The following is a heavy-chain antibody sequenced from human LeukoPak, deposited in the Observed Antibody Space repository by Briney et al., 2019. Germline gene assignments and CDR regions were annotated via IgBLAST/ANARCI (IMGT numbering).Heavy chain of an antibody. D-gene: IGHD2-21*01. CDR1: GFTFSIYA. CDR3: AIIDSGMDV. J-gene: IGHJ6*02. CDR2: IVGSGAST. Sequence: GGSLRLSCAASGFTFSIYAMTWVRQAPGKGLEWVSGIVGSGASTYSAVSVRGRFTISRDDSKNTLYLQMNSLRAEDTAVYYCAIIDSGMDVWGQGTTATVSS. V-gene: IGHV3-23*01.